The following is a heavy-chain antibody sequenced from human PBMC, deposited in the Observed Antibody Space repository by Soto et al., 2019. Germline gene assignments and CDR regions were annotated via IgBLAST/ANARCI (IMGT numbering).Heavy chain of an antibody. CDR1: GGTFSSYA. D-gene: IGHD3-22*01. CDR3: ARDYDSSGYPLTKYGMDV. J-gene: IGHJ6*02. CDR2: IIPIFGTA. Sequence: SVKVSCKASGGTFSSYAISWVRQAPGQGLEWMGGIIPIFGTANYAQKFQGRVTITADESTSTAYMELSSLRSEDTAAYYCARDYDSSGYPLTKYGMDVWGQGTTVTVSS. V-gene: IGHV1-69*13.